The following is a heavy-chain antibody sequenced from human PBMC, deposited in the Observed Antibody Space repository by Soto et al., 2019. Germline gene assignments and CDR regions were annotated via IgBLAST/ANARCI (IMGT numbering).Heavy chain of an antibody. CDR1: GYTFTSYG. D-gene: IGHD1-26*01. V-gene: IGHV1-18*01. CDR3: ARLPRELLHAFDI. CDR2: ISAYNGNT. Sequence: ASVKVSCKASGYTFTSYGISWVRQAPGQGLAWMGWISAYNGNTNYAQKLHGRVTLTTDTSTSTAYMELRSLRSDDTAVYYCARLPRELLHAFDIWGQGTMVTVSS. J-gene: IGHJ3*02.